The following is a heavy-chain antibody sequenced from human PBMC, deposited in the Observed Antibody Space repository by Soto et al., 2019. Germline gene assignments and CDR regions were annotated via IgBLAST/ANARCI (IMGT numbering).Heavy chain of an antibody. D-gene: IGHD6-19*01. V-gene: IGHV5-51*01. J-gene: IGHJ6*02. CDR1: GYSFTSYW. CDR3: ARHRIVIPAGTVYYYYGMDV. CDR2: IYPGDSDT. Sequence: GESLKISCKGSGYSFTSYWIGWVRQMPGKGLEWMGIIYPGDSDTRYSPSFQGQVTISADKSISTAYLQWSSLKASDTAMYYCARHRIVIPAGTVYYYYGMDVWGQGTTVTSP.